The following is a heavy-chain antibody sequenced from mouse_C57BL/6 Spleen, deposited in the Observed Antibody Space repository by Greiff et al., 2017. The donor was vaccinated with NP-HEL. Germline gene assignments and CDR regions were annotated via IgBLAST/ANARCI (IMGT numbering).Heavy chain of an antibody. V-gene: IGHV1-26*01. J-gene: IGHJ4*01. CDR2: INPNNGGT. CDR1: GYTFTDYY. Sequence: VQLQQSGPELVKPGASVKISCKASGYTFTDYYMNWVKQSHGKSLEWIGEINPNNGGTSYNQKFKGKATLTVYKSSSTAYMELRSLTSEDSAVYYCAIWLRRNAMDYWGQGTSVTVSS. CDR3: AIWLRRNAMDY. D-gene: IGHD2-2*01.